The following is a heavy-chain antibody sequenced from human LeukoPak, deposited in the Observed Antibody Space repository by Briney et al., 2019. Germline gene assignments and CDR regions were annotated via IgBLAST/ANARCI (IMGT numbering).Heavy chain of an antibody. CDR1: GYTFTSYD. V-gene: IGHV1-8*01. J-gene: IGHJ6*03. CDR3: ARGAGDFWSGYYSSYYYMDV. Sequence: ASVKVSCKASGYTFTSYDINWVRQATGQGLEWMGWMNPNSGNTGYAQKFQGRVTMTRNTPISTAYMELSSLRSEDTAVYYCARGAGDFWSGYYSSYYYMDVWGKGTTVTVSS. CDR2: MNPNSGNT. D-gene: IGHD3-3*01.